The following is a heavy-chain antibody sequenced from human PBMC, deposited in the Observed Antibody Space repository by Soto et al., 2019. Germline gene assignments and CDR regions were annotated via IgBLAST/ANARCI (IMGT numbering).Heavy chain of an antibody. Sequence: TSVKVSCKASGFTFTSSAGQWVRQARGQRLGWIGWIVVGSGNTNYAQKLQERVTITRDMSTSTAYMELSSLRSEDTAVYYCATRSGYYYYGMDVWGQGTTVTVSS. V-gene: IGHV1-58*01. CDR3: ATRSGYYYYGMDV. J-gene: IGHJ6*02. D-gene: IGHD2-15*01. CDR2: IVVGSGNT. CDR1: GFTFTSSA.